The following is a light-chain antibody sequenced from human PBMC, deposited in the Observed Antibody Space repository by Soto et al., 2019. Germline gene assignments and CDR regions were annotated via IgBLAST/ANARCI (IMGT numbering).Light chain of an antibody. CDR3: QQRSDWPST. Sequence: EIVLTQSPATLSLSPGDRATLSCRASQSVGSYLGWYQQRPGQAPRLLIYDASNRATGIPARFSGSGSGTDFTLTISSLEPEDFAVHYCQQRSDWPSTFGGGTKVEIK. CDR2: DAS. J-gene: IGKJ4*01. V-gene: IGKV3-11*01. CDR1: QSVGSY.